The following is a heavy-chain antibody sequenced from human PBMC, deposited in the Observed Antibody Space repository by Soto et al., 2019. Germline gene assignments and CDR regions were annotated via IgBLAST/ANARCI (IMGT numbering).Heavy chain of an antibody. D-gene: IGHD6-13*01. V-gene: IGHV4-59*08. CDR2: IYYSGST. Sequence: SETLSLTCTVSGGSISSYYWSWIRQPPGKGLEWIGYIYYSGSTNYNPSLKSRVTISVCTSKNQFSLKLSSVTSADTAVYYCARVLYGAAGYYYYYGMDVWGQGTTVTVSS. J-gene: IGHJ6*02. CDR3: ARVLYGAAGYYYYYGMDV. CDR1: GGSISSYY.